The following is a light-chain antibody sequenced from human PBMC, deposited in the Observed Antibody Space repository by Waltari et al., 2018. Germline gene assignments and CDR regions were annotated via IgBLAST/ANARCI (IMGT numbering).Light chain of an antibody. J-gene: IGKJ2*01. CDR2: RAS. V-gene: IGKV1-33*01. CDR1: QGINNW. CDR3: QQYANLPYN. Sequence: DTQMTQSPSSLSASVGDRVTITCRASQGINNWLAWYQQKPGKAPNLLIYRASNLETGVPSRFSGSGSGTDFTLTISSLQPEDIAAYYCQQYANLPYNFGQGTKVEIK.